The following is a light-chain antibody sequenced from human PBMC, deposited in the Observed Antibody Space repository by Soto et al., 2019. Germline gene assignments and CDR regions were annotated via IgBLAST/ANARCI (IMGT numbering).Light chain of an antibody. CDR1: ASDVGSSNL. V-gene: IGLV2-23*01. CDR2: EGR. J-gene: IGLJ1*01. CDR3: CSFASSSTFYA. Sequence: QCALTQPASGSGAPGQSITISCTGTASDVGSSNLVSWYQQYPGKAPKLIIYEGRRRPSGVSGRFSGSKSGNTASLTISGLQAEDEADYYCCSFASSSTFYAFGPGTKVPVL.